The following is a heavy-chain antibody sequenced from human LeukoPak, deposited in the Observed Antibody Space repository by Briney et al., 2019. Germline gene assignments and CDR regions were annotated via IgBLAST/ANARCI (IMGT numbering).Heavy chain of an antibody. CDR3: AKSYGCPEQQLGPGYFDY. CDR1: GFTFSTYG. Sequence: GGSLRLSCAASGFTFSTYGVHWVRQTPGKGLEWVAVIWSDGSTKYYADSVTGRFTISRDNSKNTLYLQMNSLRAEDTAIYYCAKSYGCPEQQLGPGYFDYWGQGALVTVSS. V-gene: IGHV3-33*06. J-gene: IGHJ4*02. CDR2: IWSDGSTK. D-gene: IGHD6-13*01.